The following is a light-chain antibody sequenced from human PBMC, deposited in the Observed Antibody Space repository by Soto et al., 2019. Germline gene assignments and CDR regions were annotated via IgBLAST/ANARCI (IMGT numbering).Light chain of an antibody. CDR2: NVN. J-gene: IGLJ1*01. CDR1: SSDVGSYDY. Sequence: QSALIQPPSVSGSPGQSVTISCTGTSSDVGSYDYVSWCQQHPGTVPKPMIYNVNTRPSGVPDRFSGSKSGNTASMTISGLQAEDEADYLCCSYTASATYGVETGTKV. CDR3: CSYTASATYG. V-gene: IGLV2-11*01.